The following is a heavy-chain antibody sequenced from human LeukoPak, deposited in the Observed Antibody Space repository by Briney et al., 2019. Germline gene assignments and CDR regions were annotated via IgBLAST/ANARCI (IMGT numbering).Heavy chain of an antibody. CDR3: ARGYCSSTSCYYYGMDV. J-gene: IGHJ6*02. Sequence: SETLSLTCTVSGGSISSYYWSWIRQPPGKGLEWIGYIYYSGSTNYNPSLKSRVTISVDTSKNQFSLKLSSVTAADTAVYYCARGYCSSTSCYYYGMDVWGQGTTATVSS. D-gene: IGHD2-2*01. CDR2: IYYSGST. V-gene: IGHV4-59*01. CDR1: GGSISSYY.